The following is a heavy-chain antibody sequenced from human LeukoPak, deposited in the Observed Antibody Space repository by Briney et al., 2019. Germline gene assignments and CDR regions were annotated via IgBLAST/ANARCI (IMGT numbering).Heavy chain of an antibody. CDR2: IYYSGST. Sequence: SETLSLTCTVSDGSISSYYWSWIRQPPGKGLEWIGYIYYSGSTNYNPSLKSRVTISVDTSKNQFSLKLSSVTAADTAVYYCASIRFLGWFLDYWGQGTLVTVSS. V-gene: IGHV4-59*01. D-gene: IGHD3-3*01. J-gene: IGHJ4*02. CDR1: DGSISSYY. CDR3: ASIRFLGWFLDY.